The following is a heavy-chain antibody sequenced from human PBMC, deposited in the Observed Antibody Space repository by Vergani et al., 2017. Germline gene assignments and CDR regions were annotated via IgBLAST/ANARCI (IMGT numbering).Heavy chain of an antibody. J-gene: IGHJ6*02. V-gene: IGHV1-18*04. CDR2: ISAYNGNT. CDR1: GYTFTSYG. Sequence: QVQLVQSGAEVKKPGASVKVSCKASGYTFTSYGISWVRQAPGQGLEWMGWISAYNGNTNYAQKLQGRVTMTTDTSTSTAYMELRSLRSDDTAVYYWARVSFLVGFWFGELFGSSTFYYYGMDFWGQGTTVTVSS. CDR3: ARVSFLVGFWFGELFGSSTFYYYGMDF. D-gene: IGHD3-10*01.